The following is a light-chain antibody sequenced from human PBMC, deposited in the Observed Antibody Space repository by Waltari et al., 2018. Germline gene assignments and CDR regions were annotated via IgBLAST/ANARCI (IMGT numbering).Light chain of an antibody. CDR2: KAS. Sequence: DIQITQSPSTLSASVGDRVTITCRASQSINNWLAWYQQKPGKAPKLLIYKASTLESGVPSRFSGSGSGTEFTLTINSLQPDDFATYYCQQYDSYSVTLTFGPGTKVDIK. V-gene: IGKV1-5*03. J-gene: IGKJ3*01. CDR1: QSINNW. CDR3: QQYDSYSVTLT.